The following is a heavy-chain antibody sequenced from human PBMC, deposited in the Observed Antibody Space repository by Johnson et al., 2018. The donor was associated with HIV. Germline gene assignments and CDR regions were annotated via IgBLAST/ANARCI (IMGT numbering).Heavy chain of an antibody. CDR1: GFTFSSYG. Sequence: VQLVESGGGVVQPGGSLRLSCAASGFTFSSYGMHWVRQAPGKGLEWVAFIRYDGSNKYYVDSVKGRFTISRDNAKNSLYLQMNSLRAEDTAVYYCARARVVGARSSAFDIWGQGTMVTVSS. CDR3: ARARVVGARSSAFDI. CDR2: IRYDGSNK. D-gene: IGHD1-26*01. V-gene: IGHV3-30*02. J-gene: IGHJ3*02.